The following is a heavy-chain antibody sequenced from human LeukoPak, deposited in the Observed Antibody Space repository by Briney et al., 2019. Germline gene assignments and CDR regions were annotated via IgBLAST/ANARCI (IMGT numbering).Heavy chain of an antibody. CDR3: ARETSQKGAHYMDV. CDR2: IYYSGST. Sequence: PSETLSLTCTVSGGSISSYYWSWIRQPPGKGLEWIGYIYYSGSTNYNPSLKSRVTISADTSKNQFPLKLSSVTAADTAVYYCARETSQKGAHYMDVWGKGTTVTISS. D-gene: IGHD3-16*01. V-gene: IGHV4-59*01. CDR1: GGSISSYY. J-gene: IGHJ6*03.